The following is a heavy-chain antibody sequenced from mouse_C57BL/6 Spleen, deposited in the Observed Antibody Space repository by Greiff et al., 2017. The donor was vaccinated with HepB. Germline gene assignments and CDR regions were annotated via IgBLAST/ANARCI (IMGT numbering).Heavy chain of an antibody. D-gene: IGHD4-1*01. CDR3: ARGGHWDGGGFAY. Sequence: EVQVVESGGGLVKPGGSLKLSCAASGFTFSSYAMSWVRQTPEKRLEWVATISDGGSYTYYPDNVKGRFTISRDNAKNNLYLQMSHLKSEDTAMYYCARGGHWDGGGFAYWGQGTLVTVSA. CDR2: ISDGGSYT. V-gene: IGHV5-4*01. CDR1: GFTFSSYA. J-gene: IGHJ3*01.